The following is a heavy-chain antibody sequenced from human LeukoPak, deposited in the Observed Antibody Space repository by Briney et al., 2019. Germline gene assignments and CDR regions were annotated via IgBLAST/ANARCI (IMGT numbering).Heavy chain of an antibody. CDR2: IYHSGST. J-gene: IGHJ4*02. Sequence: SETLSLTCAVSGGSISRGGNPWSWIRQPPGKGLEWIGEIYHSGSTNYNPSLKSRVTISVDKSKNQFSLKLSSVTAADTAVYYCARSGYDRDFDYWGQGTLVTVSS. D-gene: IGHD5-12*01. CDR1: GGSISRGGNP. CDR3: ARSGYDRDFDY. V-gene: IGHV4-30-2*01.